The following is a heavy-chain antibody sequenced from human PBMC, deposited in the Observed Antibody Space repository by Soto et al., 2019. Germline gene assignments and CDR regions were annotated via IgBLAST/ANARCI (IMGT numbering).Heavy chain of an antibody. V-gene: IGHV4-59*01. CDR1: GGSISSYY. Sequence: PSETLSLTCTVSGGSISSYYWSWIRQPPGKGLEWIGYIYYSGSTNYNPSLKSRVTISVDTSKNHFSLKLSSVTAADTAVYYCARGERLARLLYWGQGTLVTVSS. CDR3: ARGERLARLLY. CDR2: IYYSGST. D-gene: IGHD3-3*01. J-gene: IGHJ4*02.